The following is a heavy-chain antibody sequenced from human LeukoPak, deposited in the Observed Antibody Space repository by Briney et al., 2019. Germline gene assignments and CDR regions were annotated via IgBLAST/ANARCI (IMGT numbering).Heavy chain of an antibody. V-gene: IGHV1-69*06. D-gene: IGHD2-2*01. CDR3: ASYMYQLPSIPIYYYYYMDV. CDR2: IIPIFGTA. CDR1: GGTFSSYA. Sequence: SVKVSCKASGGTFSSYAISWVRQAPGQGLEWMGGIIPIFGTANYAQKFQGRVTITADKSTSTAYMELSSLRSEDTAVYYCASYMYQLPSIPIYYYYYMDVWGKGTTVTVSS. J-gene: IGHJ6*03.